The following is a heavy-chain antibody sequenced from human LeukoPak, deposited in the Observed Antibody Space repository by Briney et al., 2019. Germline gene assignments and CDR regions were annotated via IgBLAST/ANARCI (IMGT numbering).Heavy chain of an antibody. CDR2: ISSSSSYI. Sequence: GGSLRLSCAASGFTFSSYSMTWVRQAPGKGLEWVSSISSSSSYIYYADSVKGRFTISRDNAKNSLHLQLNSLRAEDTAVYYCARDLRGFLRVWGQGTLVTVSS. V-gene: IGHV3-21*01. CDR3: ARDLRGFLRV. CDR1: GFTFSSYS. D-gene: IGHD3-16*01. J-gene: IGHJ4*02.